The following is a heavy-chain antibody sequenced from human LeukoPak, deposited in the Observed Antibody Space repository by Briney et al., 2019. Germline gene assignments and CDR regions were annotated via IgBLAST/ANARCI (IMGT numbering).Heavy chain of an antibody. Sequence: PGRSLRLSCAASGFTFSSYWMHWVRQAPGKGLVWVSRINSDGSSTSYADSVKGRFTISRDNAKNTLYLQMNSLRAEDTAVYYCAREGGEWWEKPYDYWGQGTLVTVSS. CDR3: AREGGEWWEKPYDY. V-gene: IGHV3-74*01. J-gene: IGHJ4*02. D-gene: IGHD2-15*01. CDR1: GFTFSSYW. CDR2: INSDGSST.